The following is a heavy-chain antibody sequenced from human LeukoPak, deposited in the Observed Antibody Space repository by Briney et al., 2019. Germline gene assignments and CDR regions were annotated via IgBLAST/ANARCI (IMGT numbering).Heavy chain of an antibody. CDR1: GFTFSSYS. CDR3: ARGHDYSMEFDY. D-gene: IGHD4-11*01. Sequence: PGGSLRLSCAASGFTFSSYSMNWVRQAPGKGLEWVSSISSSSSYIYYADSLKGRFTISRDNAKNSLYLQMNSLRAEDTAVYYCARGHDYSMEFDYWGQGTLVTVPS. J-gene: IGHJ4*02. V-gene: IGHV3-21*01. CDR2: ISSSSSYI.